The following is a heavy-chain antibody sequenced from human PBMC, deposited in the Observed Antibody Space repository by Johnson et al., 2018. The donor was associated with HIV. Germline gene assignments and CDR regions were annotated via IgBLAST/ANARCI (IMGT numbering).Heavy chain of an antibody. CDR2: IFSVGDV. CDR3: ARGKGAAVGLDAFDI. D-gene: IGHD6-13*01. V-gene: IGHV3-66*01. Sequence: VQLVESGGGLVQPGGSLRLSCAASGFTVSSNYMSWVRQAPGKGLEWVSVIFSVGDVYYADSVKGRFTISRDNARNSLYLQMNSLRAEDTALDYCARGKGAAVGLDAFDIWGQGTMVTVSS. CDR1: GFTVSSNY. J-gene: IGHJ3*02.